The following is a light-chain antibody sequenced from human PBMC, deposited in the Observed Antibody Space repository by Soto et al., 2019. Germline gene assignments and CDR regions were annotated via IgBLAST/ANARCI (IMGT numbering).Light chain of an antibody. CDR3: CSYATTTL. J-gene: IGLJ2*01. V-gene: IGLV2-23*02. Sequence: QSVLTQPASVSGSPGQSITISCTGTSSDVGSYDLVSWYQQHPGNAPKLMIYEVNKRPSGVSNRFSGSKSGNTASLTISGPQAEDEADYYCCSYATTTLFGGGTK. CDR1: SSDVGSYDL. CDR2: EVN.